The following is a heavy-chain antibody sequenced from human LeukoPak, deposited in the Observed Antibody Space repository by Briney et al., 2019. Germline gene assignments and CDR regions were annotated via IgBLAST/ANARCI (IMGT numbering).Heavy chain of an antibody. CDR1: GFTFSSYG. CDR3: AREGPYSSSWFFDY. V-gene: IGHV3-33*01. J-gene: IGHJ4*02. Sequence: GGSLRLSCAASGFTFSSYGMHWVRQAPGKGLEWVAVIWYDGSNKYYADSVKGRFTISRDNSKNTLYLQMNSPRAEDTAVYYCAREGPYSSSWFFDYWGQGTLVTVSS. D-gene: IGHD6-13*01. CDR2: IWYDGSNK.